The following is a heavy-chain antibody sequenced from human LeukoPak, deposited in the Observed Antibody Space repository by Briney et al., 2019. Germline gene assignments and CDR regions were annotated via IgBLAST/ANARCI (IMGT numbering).Heavy chain of an antibody. CDR3: ARDVGDEAAAGYNWFDP. CDR1: GFTFSSYS. CDR2: ISSSSSYI. Sequence: GGSLRLSCAASGFTFSSYSMNWVRQAPGKGLEWVSSISSSSSYIYYADSVKGRFTISRDNAKNSLYLQMNSLRAEDTAVFYCARDVGDEAAAGYNWFDPWGQGTLVTVSS. V-gene: IGHV3-21*01. D-gene: IGHD6-13*01. J-gene: IGHJ5*02.